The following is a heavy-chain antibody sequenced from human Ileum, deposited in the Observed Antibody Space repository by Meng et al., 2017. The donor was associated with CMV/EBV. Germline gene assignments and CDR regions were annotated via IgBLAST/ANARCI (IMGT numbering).Heavy chain of an antibody. V-gene: IGHV4-59*01. D-gene: IGHD4-11*01. CDR2: VYDSADI. CDR1: GASITTYY. CDR3: ARVLHDHSWEMDV. J-gene: IGHJ6*02. Sequence: SETLSLTCTVSGASITTYYWSWIRQSPGKGLEWIGYVYDSADIKYNPSLKSRVTISADTSKNEFSLKLRSVNAADTAVYYCARVLHDHSWEMDVWGQGTTVTV.